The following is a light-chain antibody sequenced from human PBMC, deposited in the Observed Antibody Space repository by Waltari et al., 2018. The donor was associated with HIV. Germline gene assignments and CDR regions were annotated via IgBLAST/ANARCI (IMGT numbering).Light chain of an antibody. CDR1: SGSVSARNY. CDR2: SAN. J-gene: IGLJ2*01. Sequence: QTVVTQEPSFSVSPGGTVTPTCGLSSGSVSARNYASWYQQIPGQAPRTLIHSANTRSSGVPGRFSGSSLGNKAALTITGAQADDEADYYCVLNLGRGIVVFGGGTKVTVL. V-gene: IGLV8-61*01. CDR3: VLNLGRGIVV.